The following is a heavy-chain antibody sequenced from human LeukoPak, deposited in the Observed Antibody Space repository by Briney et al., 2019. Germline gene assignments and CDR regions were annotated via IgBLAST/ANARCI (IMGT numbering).Heavy chain of an antibody. D-gene: IGHD3-9*01. V-gene: IGHV1-2*02. CDR2: INPNSGGT. J-gene: IGHJ4*02. Sequence: GASVKVSCKASGYIFTKYGFTWVRQAPGQGLEWMGWINPNSGGTNYAQKFQGRVTMTRDTSISTAYMELSRLRSDDTAVYYCASLGGDILTGYIQFDYWGQGTLVTVSS. CDR3: ASLGGDILTGYIQFDY. CDR1: GYIFTKYG.